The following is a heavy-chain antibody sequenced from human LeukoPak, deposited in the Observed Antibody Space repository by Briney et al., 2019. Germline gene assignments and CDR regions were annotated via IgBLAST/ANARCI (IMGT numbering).Heavy chain of an antibody. CDR1: RFTFSTYW. CDR3: ARAGGWGYSSSSGYYFDY. Sequence: GGSLRLSCAASRFTFSTYWMHWVRHAPGKGLEWVSSISSSSSYIYYADSVKGRFTISRDNAKNSLYLQMNSLRAEDTAVYYCARAGGWGYSSSSGYYFDYWGQGTLVTVSS. J-gene: IGHJ4*02. CDR2: ISSSSSYI. D-gene: IGHD6-6*01. V-gene: IGHV3-21*01.